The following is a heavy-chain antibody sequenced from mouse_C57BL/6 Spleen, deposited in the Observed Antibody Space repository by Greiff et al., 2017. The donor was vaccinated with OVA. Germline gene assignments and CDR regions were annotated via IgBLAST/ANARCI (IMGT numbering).Heavy chain of an antibody. V-gene: IGHV1-15*01. J-gene: IGHJ2*01. D-gene: IGHD2-3*01. Sequence: QVQLKESGAELVRPGASVTLSCKASGYTFTDYEMHWVKQTPVHGLEWIGAIDPETGGTAYNQKFKGKAILTADKSSSTAYMELRSLTSEDSAVYYCTRRGGGYYGYWGQGTTLTVSS. CDR2: IDPETGGT. CDR1: GYTFTDYE. CDR3: TRRGGGYYGY.